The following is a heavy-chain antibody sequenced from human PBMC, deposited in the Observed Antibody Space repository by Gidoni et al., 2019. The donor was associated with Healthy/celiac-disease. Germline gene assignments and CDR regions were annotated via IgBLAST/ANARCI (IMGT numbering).Heavy chain of an antibody. CDR1: GYSFTSYW. D-gene: IGHD6-6*01. CDR2: IYPGDSDT. Sequence: EVQLVQSGAEVKKPGESLKISCKGSGYSFTSYWIGWVRQMPGKGLEWKGIIYPGDSDTRYSPSCQGQVTISADKSISTAYLQWSSLKASDTAMYYCARQAVGSSPRYYFDYWGQGTLVTVSS. J-gene: IGHJ4*02. CDR3: ARQAVGSSPRYYFDY. V-gene: IGHV5-51*01.